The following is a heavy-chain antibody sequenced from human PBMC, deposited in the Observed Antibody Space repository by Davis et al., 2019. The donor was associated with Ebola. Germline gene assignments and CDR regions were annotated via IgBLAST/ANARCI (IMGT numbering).Heavy chain of an antibody. CDR2: ISGSGGSP. J-gene: IGHJ4*02. D-gene: IGHD5-24*01. CDR1: RFAFSSYA. Sequence: GGSLRLSCRASRFAFSSYAMSWVRQAPGKGLEWVSAISGSGGSPYYADSVKGRFTISRDNSKSTLFLQMNSLTAEDTAVYYCAKDRDDYKSKDYWGQGTLVTVSS. CDR3: AKDRDDYKSKDY. V-gene: IGHV3-23*01.